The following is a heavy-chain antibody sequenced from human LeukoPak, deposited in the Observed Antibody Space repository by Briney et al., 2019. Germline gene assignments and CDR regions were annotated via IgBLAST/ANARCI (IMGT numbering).Heavy chain of an antibody. Sequence: SGGSLRLSCAASGFTFSSYSMNWVRQAPGKGLEWVSYISSSSSTIYYADSVKGRFTISRDNAKNSLYLQMNSLRAEDTAVYYCARDRRYFDWLSHDAFDIWGQGTMVTVSS. V-gene: IGHV3-48*01. CDR3: ARDRRYFDWLSHDAFDI. J-gene: IGHJ3*02. D-gene: IGHD3-9*01. CDR1: GFTFSSYS. CDR2: ISSSSSTI.